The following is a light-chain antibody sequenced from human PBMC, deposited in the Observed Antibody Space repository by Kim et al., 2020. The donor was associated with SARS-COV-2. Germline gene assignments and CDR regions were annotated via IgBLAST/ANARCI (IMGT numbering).Light chain of an antibody. CDR2: DVS. CDR3: SSYTSSSTLV. Sequence: QSALTQPASVSGSPGQSITITCTGTSSDVGGYNYVPWYQQHPGKAPKLMMYDVSERPSGVSNRFSGSKSGNTASLTISGLQAGDEADYYCSSYTSSSTLVFGAGTKVTVL. V-gene: IGLV2-14*01. J-gene: IGLJ1*01. CDR1: SSDVGGYNY.